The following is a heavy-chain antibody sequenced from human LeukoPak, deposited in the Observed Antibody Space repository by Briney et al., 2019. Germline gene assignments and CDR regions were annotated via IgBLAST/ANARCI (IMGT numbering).Heavy chain of an antibody. CDR1: GYTFTGYY. CDR3: ASLELVPDAFDI. Sequence: ASVKVSCKASGYTFTGYYMHWVRQAPGQGLEWMGWINPNSGGTNYAQKFQGWVTMTRDTSISTAYMELRSLRSDDTAVYYCASLELVPDAFDIWGQGTMVTVSS. D-gene: IGHD6-13*01. CDR2: INPNSGGT. J-gene: IGHJ3*02. V-gene: IGHV1-2*04.